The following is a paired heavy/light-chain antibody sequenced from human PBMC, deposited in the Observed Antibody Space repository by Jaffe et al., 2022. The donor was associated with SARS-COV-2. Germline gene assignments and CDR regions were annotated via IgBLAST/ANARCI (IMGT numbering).Light chain of an antibody. CDR2: SNN. J-gene: IGLJ3*02. V-gene: IGLV1-44*01. CDR3: ATWDDSLNGWV. Sequence: QSVLTQPPSASGAPGQRVTISCSGSSFNIGDNDVNWYQQLPGTAPKLLIYSNNQRPSGVPDRFSGSRSGTSASLAISGLQSEDEAHYYCATWDDSLNGWVFGGGTKLTVL. CDR1: SFNIGDND.
Heavy chain of an antibody. D-gene: IGHD2-21*02. V-gene: IGHV3-74*01. CDR1: GFTFSSYW. CDR3: ARGPILMVTAHMPPFDN. J-gene: IGHJ4*02. Sequence: EVQLVESGGGLVQPGGSLRLSCAASGFTFSSYWMHWVRQAPGKGLVWVSRINIDGSTTTYADSVKGRFTISRDNAKNTLYLQMNSLRVEDTAMYYCARGPILMVTAHMPPFDNWGQGTLVTVSS. CDR2: INIDGSTT.